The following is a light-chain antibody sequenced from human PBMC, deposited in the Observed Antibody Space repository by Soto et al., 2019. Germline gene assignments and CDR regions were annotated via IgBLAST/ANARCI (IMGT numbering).Light chain of an antibody. CDR3: CSYAGSSTHGV. J-gene: IGLJ2*01. V-gene: IGLV2-23*02. CDR2: EVI. CDR1: SSDVGSYNL. Sequence: QSALTQPASVSGSPGQSITISCTGTSSDVGSYNLVSWYQQHPGKAPNLMIYEVIKRPSGVSNRFSGSKSGNTASLTISGLQAEDEADYYCCSYAGSSTHGVFGGGTKLTVL.